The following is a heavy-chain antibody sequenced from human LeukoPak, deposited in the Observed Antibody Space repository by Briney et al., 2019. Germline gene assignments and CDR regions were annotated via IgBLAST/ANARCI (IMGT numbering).Heavy chain of an antibody. Sequence: GGSLRLSCAASGFTFSSYWMSWVRQAPGKGLEWVANIKQDGSERYYVDSVKGRFTISRDNAKNSLFLQMNSLRAEDTAVYYCARVKQQLVRLLGRDTTYYYYYYIDVWGKGTTVTVSS. V-gene: IGHV3-7*01. D-gene: IGHD6-13*01. CDR2: IKQDGSER. CDR3: ARVKQQLVRLLGRDTTYYYYYYIDV. J-gene: IGHJ6*03. CDR1: GFTFSSYW.